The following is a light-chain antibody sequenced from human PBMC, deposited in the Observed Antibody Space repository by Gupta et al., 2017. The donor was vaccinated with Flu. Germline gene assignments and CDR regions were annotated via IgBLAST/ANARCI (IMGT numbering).Light chain of an antibody. J-gene: IGLJ3*02. CDR2: EVS. Sequence: QSALTQPASVSGSPGQPITISCTGTSSDIGGFNFVSWYQHHPGKAPKLMIYEVSNRPSGVSNRFSGSKSGNTAPLTISGLQAEDEADYYCSSYTSSSTWVFGGGTKLTVL. CDR1: SSDIGGFNF. V-gene: IGLV2-14*01. CDR3: SSYTSSSTWV.